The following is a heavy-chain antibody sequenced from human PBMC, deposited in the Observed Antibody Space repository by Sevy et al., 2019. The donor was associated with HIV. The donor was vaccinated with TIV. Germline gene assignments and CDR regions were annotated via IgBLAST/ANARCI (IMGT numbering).Heavy chain of an antibody. CDR1: GFTFSSYD. CDR3: ARRGGYSDYGMDV. J-gene: IGHJ6*02. V-gene: IGHV3-13*01. CDR2: IGSGGDA. Sequence: GGSLRLSCGASGFTFSSYDMNWVRQAPGKGLEWVSGIGSGGDAHYPGSVKGRFTISRENAKNSLYLQMNSLRAGDTAVYYCARRGGYSDYGMDVWGQGTTVTVSS. D-gene: IGHD5-12*01.